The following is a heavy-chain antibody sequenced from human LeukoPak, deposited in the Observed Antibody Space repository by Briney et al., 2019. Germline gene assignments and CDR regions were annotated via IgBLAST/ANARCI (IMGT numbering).Heavy chain of an antibody. CDR3: ARFDDILTGYYFDY. CDR1: GYTFTDYY. CDR2: INPNSGGT. D-gene: IGHD3-9*01. V-gene: IGHV1-2*02. J-gene: IGHJ4*02. Sequence: ASVKVSCKASGYTFTDYYMHWVRQAPGQGLEWMGWINPNSGGTNYAQKFQGRVTMTRDTSISTAYMELSRLRSDDTAVYYCARFDDILTGYYFDYWGQGTLVTVSS.